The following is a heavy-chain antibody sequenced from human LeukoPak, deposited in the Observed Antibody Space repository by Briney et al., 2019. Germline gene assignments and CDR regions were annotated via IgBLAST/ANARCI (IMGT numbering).Heavy chain of an antibody. V-gene: IGHV3-23*01. J-gene: IGHJ4*02. Sequence: GGTLRLSCAASGFTFSSYGMSWVRQAPGKGLEWVSAISGSGGSTYYADSVKGRFTISRDNSKNTLYLQMNSLRAEDTAVYYCAKDTQSGGATNLYYFDYWGQGTLVTVSS. D-gene: IGHD1-26*01. CDR3: AKDTQSGGATNLYYFDY. CDR2: ISGSGGST. CDR1: GFTFSSYG.